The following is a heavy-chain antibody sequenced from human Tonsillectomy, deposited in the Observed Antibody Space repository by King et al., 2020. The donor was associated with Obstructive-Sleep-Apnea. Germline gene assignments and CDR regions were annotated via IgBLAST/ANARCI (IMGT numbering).Heavy chain of an antibody. Sequence: QLQESGPGLVKPSETLSLTCSVSGGSMSSFYWSWIRQAAGKGLEWIGRIYTSGSTNYNPSLKSRVTFSVDTSNNKISLKLSSVTAADTAVYYCAREESAYYGAGPMDVWGQGTTVTVSS. CDR2: IYTSGST. J-gene: IGHJ6*02. CDR3: AREESAYYGAGPMDV. D-gene: IGHD3-10*01. V-gene: IGHV4-4*07. CDR1: GGSMSSFY.